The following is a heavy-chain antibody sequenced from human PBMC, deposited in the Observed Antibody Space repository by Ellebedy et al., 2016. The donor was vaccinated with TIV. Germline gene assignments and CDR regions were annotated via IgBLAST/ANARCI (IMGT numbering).Heavy chain of an antibody. J-gene: IGHJ4*02. CDR2: INHSGST. D-gene: IGHD6-13*01. Sequence: SETLSLTXAVYGGSFSGYYWSWIRQPPGKGLEWIGEINHSGSTNYNPSLKSRVTISVDTSKNQFSLKLSSVTAADTAVYYCLYSSSWGGFDYWGQGTLVTVSS. V-gene: IGHV4-34*01. CDR3: LYSSSWGGFDY. CDR1: GGSFSGYY.